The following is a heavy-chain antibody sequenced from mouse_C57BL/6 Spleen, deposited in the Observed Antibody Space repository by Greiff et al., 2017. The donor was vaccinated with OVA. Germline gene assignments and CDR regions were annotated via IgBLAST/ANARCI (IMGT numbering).Heavy chain of an antibody. J-gene: IGHJ2*01. CDR3: ARGGSNPSFDY. V-gene: IGHV14-2*01. CDR1: GFNIKDYY. Sequence: EVQLQQSGAELVKPGASVTLSCTASGFNIKDYYMHWVKQRTEQGLEWIGRIDPEDGATKYAPKFQGKATIKADTSSNTAYLQLSSLTSEDTAVYYCARGGSNPSFDYWGQGTTLTVSS. D-gene: IGHD2-5*01. CDR2: IDPEDGAT.